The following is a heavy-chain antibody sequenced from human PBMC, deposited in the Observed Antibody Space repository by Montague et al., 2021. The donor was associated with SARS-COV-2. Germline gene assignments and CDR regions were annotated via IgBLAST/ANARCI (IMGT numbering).Heavy chain of an antibody. CDR3: ARVGLGITMVQGAHYYYDGMDV. CDR1: GFTFSSYW. D-gene: IGHD3-10*01. Sequence: SLRLSCAASGFTFSSYWMSWVRQAPGKGLEWVANIKQDGSEKYYVDSVKGRFTISRDNAKNSLYLQMNSLRAEDTAVYYCARVGLGITMVQGAHYYYDGMDVWGQGTTVTVSS. CDR2: IKQDGSEK. V-gene: IGHV3-7*03. J-gene: IGHJ6*02.